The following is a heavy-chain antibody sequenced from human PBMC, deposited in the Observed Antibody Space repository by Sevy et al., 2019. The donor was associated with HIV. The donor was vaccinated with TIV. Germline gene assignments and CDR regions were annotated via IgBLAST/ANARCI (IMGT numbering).Heavy chain of an antibody. Sequence: SETLSLTCTVSGGSISSYCWSWIRQPPGKGLEWIGYIYYSGSTNYNPSLKSRVTISVDTSKNQFSLKLSSVTAADTAVYYCARGGFPGDAFDIWGQGTMVTVSS. J-gene: IGHJ3*02. D-gene: IGHD3-10*01. CDR1: GGSISSYC. CDR2: IYYSGST. V-gene: IGHV4-59*01. CDR3: ARGGFPGDAFDI.